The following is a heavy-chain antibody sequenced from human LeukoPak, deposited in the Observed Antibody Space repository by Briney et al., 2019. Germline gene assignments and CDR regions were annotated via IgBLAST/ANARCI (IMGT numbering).Heavy chain of an antibody. V-gene: IGHV5-51*01. J-gene: IGHJ4*02. D-gene: IGHD3-22*01. CDR1: GYSFTSYW. Sequence: GESLKFSCKGSGYSFTSYWIGWVRQMPGKGLEWMGIIYPGDSDTRYSPSFQGQVTISADKSISTAYLQWSSLKASDTAMYYCAGPYDSSGYYASGIDYWGQGTLVTVSS. CDR2: IYPGDSDT. CDR3: AGPYDSSGYYASGIDY.